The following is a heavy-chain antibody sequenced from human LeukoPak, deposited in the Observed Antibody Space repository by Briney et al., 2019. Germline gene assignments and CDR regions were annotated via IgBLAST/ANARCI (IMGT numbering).Heavy chain of an antibody. Sequence: PGGSLRLSCTVSGFAFSSRWMRWVRQAPGKGLVWVSHIKSDGTFTNYADSVRGRFTISRDNARNTLFLQMNSLRAEDTAVYYCARDGLPAAADSWGQGTLVTVSS. CDR1: GFAFSSRW. J-gene: IGHJ4*02. CDR3: ARDGLPAAADS. D-gene: IGHD2-2*01. V-gene: IGHV3-74*01. CDR2: IKSDGTFT.